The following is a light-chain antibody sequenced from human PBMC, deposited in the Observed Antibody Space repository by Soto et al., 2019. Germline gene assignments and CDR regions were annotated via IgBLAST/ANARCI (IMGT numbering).Light chain of an antibody. J-gene: IGKJ1*01. Sequence: EIVMKQSPATLSVSPGERATLSCRASQSVSNNLAWSQQKPGQAPRLLIYCASTRATGIPARFSGSGSGTEFTLPVSSRQSEYFAVYYCQQYNTWPRTFGQGTKVEIK. CDR3: QQYNTWPRT. V-gene: IGKV3-15*01. CDR2: CAS. CDR1: QSVSNN.